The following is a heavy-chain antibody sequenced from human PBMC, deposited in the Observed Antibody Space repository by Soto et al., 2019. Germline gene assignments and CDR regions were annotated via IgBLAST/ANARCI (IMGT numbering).Heavy chain of an antibody. J-gene: IGHJ6*02. CDR3: ARDRRGDIVVVPAPTYGMDV. CDR2: IWYDGSNK. V-gene: IGHV3-33*01. CDR1: GFTFSSYG. D-gene: IGHD2-2*01. Sequence: GGSLRLSCAASGFTFSSYGMHWVRQAPGKGLEWVAVIWYDGSNKYYADSVKGRFTISRDNSKNTLYLQMNSLRAEDTAVYYCARDRRGDIVVVPAPTYGMDVWGRGTLVTVSS.